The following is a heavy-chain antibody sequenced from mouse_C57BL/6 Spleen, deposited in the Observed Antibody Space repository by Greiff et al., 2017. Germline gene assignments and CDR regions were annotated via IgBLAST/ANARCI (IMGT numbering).Heavy chain of an antibody. V-gene: IGHV5-17*01. D-gene: IGHD1-1*01. CDR2: ISSGSSTI. J-gene: IGHJ1*03. CDR3: ARHPEFITTVVDYWYFDV. CDR1: GFTFSDYG. Sequence: EVQVVESGGGLVKPGGSLKLSCAASGFTFSDYGMHWVRQAPEKGLEWVAYISSGSSTIYYADTVKGRFTISRDNAKNTLFLQMTSLRSEDTAMYYCARHPEFITTVVDYWYFDVWGTGTTVTVSS.